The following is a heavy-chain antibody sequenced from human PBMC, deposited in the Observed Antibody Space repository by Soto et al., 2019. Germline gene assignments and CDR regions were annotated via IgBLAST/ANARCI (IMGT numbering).Heavy chain of an antibody. D-gene: IGHD3-10*01. J-gene: IGHJ5*02. CDR3: ARDNDGRGYYYGSGSPPVDNRFDP. CDR2: ISYDGSNK. Sequence: GGSLRLSCAASGFTFSSYAMHWVRQAPGKGLEWVAVISYDGSNKYYADSVKGRFTISRDNSKNTLYLQMNSLRAEDTAVYYCARDNDGRGYYYGSGSPPVDNRFDPWGQGTLVTVSS. V-gene: IGHV3-30-3*01. CDR1: GFTFSSYA.